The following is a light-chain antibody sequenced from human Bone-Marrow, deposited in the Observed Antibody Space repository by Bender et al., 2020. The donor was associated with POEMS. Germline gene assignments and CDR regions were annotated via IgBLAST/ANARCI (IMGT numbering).Light chain of an antibody. CDR3: QVWDSDSDHVV. Sequence: AARMSCGGDNIGSKSVHWYQQKPGQAPVLVVYDDSDRPSGIPERFSGSNSGNTATLTISRVEAGDEADYYCQVWDSDSDHVVFGGGTKLTVL. V-gene: IGLV3-21*02. CDR2: DDS. CDR1: NIGSKS. J-gene: IGLJ2*01.